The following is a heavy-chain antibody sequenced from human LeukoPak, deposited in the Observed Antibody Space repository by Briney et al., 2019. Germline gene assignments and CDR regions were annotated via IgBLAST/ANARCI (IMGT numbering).Heavy chain of an antibody. V-gene: IGHV4-39*07. CDR1: GGSINSGSYY. CDR2: IYYSGSP. J-gene: IGHJ4*01. Sequence: SETLSLTCTVSGGSINSGSYYWGWIRQPPGKGLEWIGSIYYSGSPNYNPSLKSRVTISIDTSKNQFSLKLSSVTAADTAVYYCVRDRVGTTGVPYFDFWGQGTLVTVSS. D-gene: IGHD1-26*01. CDR3: VRDRVGTTGVPYFDF.